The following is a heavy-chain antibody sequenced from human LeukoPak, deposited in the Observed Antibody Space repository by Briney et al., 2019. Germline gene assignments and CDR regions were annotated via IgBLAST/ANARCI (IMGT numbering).Heavy chain of an antibody. CDR2: IKQDGSEK. J-gene: IGHJ4*02. V-gene: IGHV3-7*01. CDR1: GFTFSSYW. CDR3: ATPGWNDVSY. Sequence: PGGSLRLSCAASGFTFSSYWMSWVRQAPGKGLEWVANIKQDGSEKYYVDSVKGRLTISRDNAKNSLYLQMNSLRAGGTAVYYCATPGWNDVSYWGQGTLVTVSS. D-gene: IGHD1-1*01.